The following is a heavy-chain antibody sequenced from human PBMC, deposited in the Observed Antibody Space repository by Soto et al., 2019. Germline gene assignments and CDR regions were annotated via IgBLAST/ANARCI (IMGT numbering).Heavy chain of an antibody. D-gene: IGHD1-26*01. CDR1: VCSLSGYL. J-gene: IGHJ6*01. CDR3: SRVPRELTTPDGMGV. CDR2: IIPIFGTA. Sequence: SLVNLARTAAVCSLSGYLSSWRRHAPGQGLEWMGGIIPIFGTANYAQKFQGRVTITADESTSTAYMELSSLRSEDTAVYYCSRVPRELTTPDGMGVRGQGTMVTVPS. V-gene: IGHV1-69*13.